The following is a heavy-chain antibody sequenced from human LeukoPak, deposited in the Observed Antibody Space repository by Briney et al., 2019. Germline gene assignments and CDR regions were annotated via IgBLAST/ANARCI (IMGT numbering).Heavy chain of an antibody. D-gene: IGHD4-17*01. CDR2: ISSSGSTI. J-gene: IGHJ6*02. CDR3: ARIVNYGGNSYYYYGMDV. CDR1: GFTFSDYY. Sequence: GGSLRLSCAASGFTFSDYYMSWIRQAPGKGLEWVSYISSSGSTIYYADSVEGRFTISRDNAKNSLYLQMNSLRAEDTAVYYCARIVNYGGNSYYYYGMDVWGQGTTVTVSS. V-gene: IGHV3-11*01.